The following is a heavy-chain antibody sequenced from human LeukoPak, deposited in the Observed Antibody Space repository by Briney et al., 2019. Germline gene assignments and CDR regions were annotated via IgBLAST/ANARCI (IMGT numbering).Heavy chain of an antibody. Sequence: PSETLSLTCTVSGGSISNSSFYWGWIRQPPGKGLECIASISYPGSTFYNPSLRSRVTVSVDTSKNQFSLRLSSVTAADTAIYYCARQRDYADYLDAFDVWGQGTMATVSS. CDR3: ARQRDYADYLDAFDV. D-gene: IGHD4-17*01. CDR2: ISYPGST. CDR1: GGSISNSSFY. V-gene: IGHV4-39*01. J-gene: IGHJ3*01.